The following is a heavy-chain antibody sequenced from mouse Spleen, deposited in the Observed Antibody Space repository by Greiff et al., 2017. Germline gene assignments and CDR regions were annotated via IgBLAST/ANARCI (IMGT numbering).Heavy chain of an antibody. D-gene: IGHD1-1*01. CDR1: GYAFSSYW. Sequence: QVQLQQSGAELVKPGASVKISCKASGYAFSSYWMNWVKQRPGKGLEWIGQIYPGDGDTNYNGKFKGKATLTADKSSSTAYMQLSSLTSEDSAVYFCARETTVVADAMDYWGQGTSVTVSS. CDR2: IYPGDGDT. CDR3: ARETTVVADAMDY. J-gene: IGHJ4*01. V-gene: IGHV1-80*01.